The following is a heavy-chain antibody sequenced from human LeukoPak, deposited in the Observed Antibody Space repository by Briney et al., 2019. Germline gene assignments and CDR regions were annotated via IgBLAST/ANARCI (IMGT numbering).Heavy chain of an antibody. D-gene: IGHD6-19*01. V-gene: IGHV3-23*01. J-gene: IGHJ4*02. Sequence: GSLRLSCAASGFTFSSYAMSWVRQAPGKGLEWVSAISGSGGSTYYADSVKGRFTISRDNSKNTLYLQMNSLRAEDTAVYYCAKTVRIAVAGYYFDYWGQGTLVTVSS. CDR1: GFTFSSYA. CDR3: AKTVRIAVAGYYFDY. CDR2: ISGSGGST.